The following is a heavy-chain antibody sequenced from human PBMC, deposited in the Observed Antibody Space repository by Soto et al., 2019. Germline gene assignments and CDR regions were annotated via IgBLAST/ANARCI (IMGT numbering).Heavy chain of an antibody. Sequence: SETLSLTCTVSGGSISSSSYHWGWIRQPPGKGLEWIGNIHYSGSTYYNPSLRSRVTISVDTSKNQFSLKLSSVTAADTAVYYCARLTNSWGYFDYWGQGTLVTVS. CDR2: IHYSGST. J-gene: IGHJ4*02. V-gene: IGHV4-39*01. D-gene: IGHD2-15*01. CDR1: GGSISSSSYH. CDR3: ARLTNSWGYFDY.